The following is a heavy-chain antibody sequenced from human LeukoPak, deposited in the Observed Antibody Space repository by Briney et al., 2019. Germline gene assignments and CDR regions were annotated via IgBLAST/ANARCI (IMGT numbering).Heavy chain of an antibody. Sequence: GGSLRLSCAASGFTVSSNYMSWVRQAPGKGLEWVSVIYSDGHTYYADSVKGRFTISRDNSKNTLYLQMNSVRAEDTAVYYCATRDYYDSSGYSDAFDIWGQGTMVIVSS. CDR2: IYSDGHT. D-gene: IGHD3-22*01. CDR1: GFTVSSNY. J-gene: IGHJ3*02. CDR3: ATRDYYDSSGYSDAFDI. V-gene: IGHV3-66*01.